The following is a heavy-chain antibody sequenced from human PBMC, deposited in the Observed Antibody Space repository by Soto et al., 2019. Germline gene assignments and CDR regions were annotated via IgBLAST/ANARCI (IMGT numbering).Heavy chain of an antibody. D-gene: IGHD6-6*01. J-gene: IGHJ4*02. Sequence: GGSLRLSCAASGFTFTSYAMSWVRQAPGKGLEWVSAISGGGAGTWYADSVKGRFTISRDNSKNTLYLQMNSLRAEDTAVYYCAKGSASARPYYFDYWGQGTLVTVSS. V-gene: IGHV3-23*01. CDR3: AKGSASARPYYFDY. CDR2: ISGGGAGT. CDR1: GFTFTSYA.